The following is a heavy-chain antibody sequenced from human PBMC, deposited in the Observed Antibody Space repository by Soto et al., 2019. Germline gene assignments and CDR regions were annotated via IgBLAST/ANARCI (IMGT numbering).Heavy chain of an antibody. CDR3: AKDRYGETRTCYYYHVFDP. J-gene: IGHJ5*02. V-gene: IGHV1-69*04. D-gene: IGHD3-22*01. CDR1: GGTFGSHS. Sequence: GASVKVSCKACGGTFGSHSMTWVQHAPRQGPDWMGRIIPMLGITNYAQKFKGRVTITADKSTATVYMELNSLSSDDTAVYYCAKDRYGETRTCYYYHVFDPWGQGTLVTVTS. CDR2: IIPMLGIT.